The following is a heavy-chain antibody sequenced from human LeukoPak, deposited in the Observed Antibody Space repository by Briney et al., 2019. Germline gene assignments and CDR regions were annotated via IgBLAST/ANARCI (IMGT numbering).Heavy chain of an antibody. Sequence: GGSLRLSCAASGFTFSTYGMHWVREGPGKGLEWVAVISSDGSNKYYADSVKGRFTISRGNPKNTQYLQMNSLRAEDTAVYYCAKDHTTMGLSGYWGQGTLVTVSS. D-gene: IGHD3-16*02. CDR3: AKDHTTMGLSGY. CDR2: ISSDGSNK. CDR1: GFTFSTYG. V-gene: IGHV3-30*18. J-gene: IGHJ4*02.